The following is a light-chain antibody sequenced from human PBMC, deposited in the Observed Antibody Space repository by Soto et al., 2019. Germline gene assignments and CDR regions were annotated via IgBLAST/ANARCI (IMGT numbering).Light chain of an antibody. CDR3: QESHST. Sequence: DAQMTQSPSSLSASVGDSVTITCRASQSIGTYLDWYQHKPGKAPKLLIYAASSLQSGVPSRFSGSGSGTDFTLTISNLQPEDFATYYCQESHSTFGKWTKLEIK. CDR2: AAS. J-gene: IGKJ2*01. CDR1: QSIGTY. V-gene: IGKV1-39*01.